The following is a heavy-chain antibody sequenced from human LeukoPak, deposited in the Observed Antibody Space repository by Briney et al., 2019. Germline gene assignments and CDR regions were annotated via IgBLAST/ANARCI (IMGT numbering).Heavy chain of an antibody. CDR2: ISYDGSNK. D-gene: IGHD6-13*01. CDR1: GFTFSSYG. Sequence: GGSLRLSCAASGFTFSSYGMHWVRQAPGKGLEWVAVISYDGSNKYYADSVKGRFTISRDNSKNTLYLQMNGLRAEDTAVYYCAKVGAAAGIDYWGQGTLVTVSS. V-gene: IGHV3-30*18. J-gene: IGHJ4*02. CDR3: AKVGAAAGIDY.